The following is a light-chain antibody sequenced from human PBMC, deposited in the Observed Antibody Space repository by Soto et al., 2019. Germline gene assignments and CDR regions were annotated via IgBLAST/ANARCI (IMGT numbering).Light chain of an antibody. CDR3: QQYNPYPWT. J-gene: IGKJ1*01. V-gene: IGKV1-5*01. CDR1: QSISSW. CDR2: EAS. Sequence: DIQMTQSPATLSASVGDRVTITCRASQSISSWLAWYQQKPGKVPKLLIDEASSLESGVPSRFSGSGSGTEFTLTISSLQADDFATYYCQQYNPYPWTFGQGTKVEIK.